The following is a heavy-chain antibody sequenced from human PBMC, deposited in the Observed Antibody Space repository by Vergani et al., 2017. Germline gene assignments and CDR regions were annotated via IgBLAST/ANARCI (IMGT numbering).Heavy chain of an antibody. J-gene: IGHJ6*03. D-gene: IGHD2-2*01. Sequence: QVQLVESGGGVVQPGRSLRLSCAASGFTFSSYGMHWVRQAPGKGLEWVAVIWYDGSNKYYADSVKGRFTISRDNSKNTLYLQMNSLRAEDTAVYYCARDSLGIPNCSSTSCYWSRDYYMDVWGKGTTVTVSS. CDR3: ARDSLGIPNCSSTSCYWSRDYYMDV. V-gene: IGHV3-33*01. CDR2: IWYDGSNK. CDR1: GFTFSSYG.